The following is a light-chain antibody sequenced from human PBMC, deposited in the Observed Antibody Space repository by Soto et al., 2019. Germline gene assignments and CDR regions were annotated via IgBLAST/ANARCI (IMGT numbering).Light chain of an antibody. V-gene: IGKV1-5*01. CDR3: QEYTTYSRT. CDR2: DVS. CDR1: QSVSSW. Sequence: DIQMTQSPSTLSASVGDRVTITCRASQSVSSWLAWYQQKPGKVPTVLIYDVSTLQSGVPSRFSGGGYGTEFTLTITSLQPDDFATYYCQEYTTYSRTFGQGTKVEVK. J-gene: IGKJ1*01.